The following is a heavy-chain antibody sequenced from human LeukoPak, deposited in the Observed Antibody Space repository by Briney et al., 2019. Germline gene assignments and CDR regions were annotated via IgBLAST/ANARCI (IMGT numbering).Heavy chain of an antibody. CDR3: ARELMVRGVVDY. D-gene: IGHD3-10*01. CDR2: INPTSGGA. V-gene: IGHV1-2*02. J-gene: IGHJ4*02. Sequence: GASVKVSCKASGYTFTGYYMHWARQAPGQGLEWMGWINPTSGGANYAQKFQGRVTMTRDTSISTAYMELSRLRSEDTAVYYCARELMVRGVVDYWGQGTLVTVSS. CDR1: GYTFTGYY.